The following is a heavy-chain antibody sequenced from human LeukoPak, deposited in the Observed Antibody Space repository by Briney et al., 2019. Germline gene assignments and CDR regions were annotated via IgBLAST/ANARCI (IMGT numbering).Heavy chain of an antibody. CDR1: GGSISSYY. V-gene: IGHV4-4*07. CDR3: ARGEQWLNWFDP. D-gene: IGHD6-19*01. CDR2: IYTGGST. J-gene: IGHJ5*02. Sequence: SETLSLTCTVSGGSISSYYWSWIRQPAGKGLEWIGRIYTGGSTNYNPSLKSRVTMSVDTSKNQFSLKLSSVTAADTAVYYCARGEQWLNWFDPWGQGTLVTVSS.